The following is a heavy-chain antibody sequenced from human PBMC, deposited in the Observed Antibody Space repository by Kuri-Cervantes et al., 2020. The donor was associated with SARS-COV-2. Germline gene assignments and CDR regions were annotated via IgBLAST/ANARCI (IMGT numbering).Heavy chain of an antibody. CDR1: GFTFSSYS. CDR2: ISSSSSYI. CDR3: ARDPVPQALPYYYYYMDV. Sequence: GGSLRLSCAACGFTFSSYSMNWVRQAPGKGLEWVSSISSSSSYIYYADSVKGRFTISRDNAKNSLYLQMNSLRAEDTAVYCCARDPVPQALPYYYYYMDVWGKGTTVTVSS. V-gene: IGHV3-21*01. J-gene: IGHJ6*03.